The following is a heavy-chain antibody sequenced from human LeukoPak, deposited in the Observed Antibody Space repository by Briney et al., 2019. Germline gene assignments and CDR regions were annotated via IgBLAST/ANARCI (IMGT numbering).Heavy chain of an antibody. Sequence: PGGSLRLSCAASGFTFSSSWMSWVRLAPGKGREWVANIKQDGGETNYVDSVKGRFTISRDNAKNSLYLQMNSLRAEDTAVYYCVRFVSLGYWGQGMLVTVSS. CDR3: VRFVSLGY. J-gene: IGHJ4*02. CDR1: GFTFSSSW. CDR2: IKQDGGET. V-gene: IGHV3-7*05. D-gene: IGHD3-16*02.